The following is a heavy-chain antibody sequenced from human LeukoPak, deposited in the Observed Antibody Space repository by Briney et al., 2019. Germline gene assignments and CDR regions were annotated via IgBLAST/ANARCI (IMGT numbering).Heavy chain of an antibody. J-gene: IGHJ4*02. D-gene: IGHD4-11*01. CDR2: IYHSGST. V-gene: IGHV4-38-2*02. CDR3: ARGGGPLQSFDY. CDR1: GYSISSGYY. Sequence: PSETLSPTCTVSGYSISSGYYWGWIRQPPGKGLEWIGSIYHSGSTYYNPSLKSRVTISVDTSKNQFSLKLSSVTAADTAVYYCARGGGPLQSFDYWGQGTLVTVSS.